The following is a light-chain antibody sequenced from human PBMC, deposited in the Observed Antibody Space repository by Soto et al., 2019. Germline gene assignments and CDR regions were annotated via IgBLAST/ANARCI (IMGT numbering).Light chain of an antibody. V-gene: IGKV3-20*01. Sequence: VLTQSPGTLSLSPGESATLSCRASQTVSITYLTWYQQKPGQAPRLLIFGASKRATGIPDRFSGSGSGIDFTLTISGLEPEEFAVYYCQQYGSSPLISFGQGTRLEIK. CDR2: GAS. J-gene: IGKJ5*01. CDR1: QTVSITY. CDR3: QQYGSSPLIS.